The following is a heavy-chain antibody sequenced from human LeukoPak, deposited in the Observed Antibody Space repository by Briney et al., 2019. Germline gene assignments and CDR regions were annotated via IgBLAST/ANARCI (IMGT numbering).Heavy chain of an antibody. D-gene: IGHD1-26*01. CDR2: TSYDGTSE. Sequence: PGTSLRLSCAASGFSFRRYDMHWVRQAPGKGLEWVAATSYDGTSELYADFVKGRFSISRDNSRNTLSLQMDTLRPEDTAIYYCARAKGLAGSYLDNWSDPWGQGTRVIVSS. CDR1: GFSFRRYD. V-gene: IGHV3-30*04. J-gene: IGHJ5*02. CDR3: ARAKGLAGSYLDNWSDP.